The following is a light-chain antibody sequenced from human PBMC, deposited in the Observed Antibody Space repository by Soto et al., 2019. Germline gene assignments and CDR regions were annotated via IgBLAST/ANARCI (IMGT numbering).Light chain of an antibody. CDR1: ESISYW. Sequence: DIQLTQSPSTLTASVGDRVTIGCRASESISYWLAWYQQKPGKAPKLLIYDASSLRSGVPSRFSGSGSGTEFTLTISSLQAEDVAVYYCQQYYSTPPTFGGGTKVEIK. CDR3: QQYYSTPPT. CDR2: DAS. J-gene: IGKJ4*01. V-gene: IGKV1-5*01.